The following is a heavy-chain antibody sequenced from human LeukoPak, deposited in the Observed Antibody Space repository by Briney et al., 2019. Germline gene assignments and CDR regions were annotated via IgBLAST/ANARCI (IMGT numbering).Heavy chain of an antibody. CDR2: IYYSGST. Sequence: PSETLSLTCSVSGDSLINHYYYWGWIRQPPGKGLEWIGSIYYSGSTYYNPSLKSQVTISVDTSKNQFSLKLSSMTAADTAVYYCARVSYSSGWYPYFDYWGQGTLVTVSS. J-gene: IGHJ4*02. CDR1: GDSLINHYYY. D-gene: IGHD6-19*01. CDR3: ARVSYSSGWYPYFDY. V-gene: IGHV4-39*01.